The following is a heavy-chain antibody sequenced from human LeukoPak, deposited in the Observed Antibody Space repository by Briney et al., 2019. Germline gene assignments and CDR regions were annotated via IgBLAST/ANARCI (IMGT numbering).Heavy chain of an antibody. D-gene: IGHD3-3*01. CDR1: GFTFSNYW. V-gene: IGHV3-74*01. J-gene: IGHJ4*02. CDR2: INTDGSTT. CDR3: ASGGGYYDFWSGYSSY. Sequence: PGGSLRLSCAAAGFTFSNYWMHWVRQAPGKGLVWVTRINTDGSTTSYADSVEGRFTISRDNAKNTLYLQMNSLRAEDTAVYYCASGGGYYDFWSGYSSYWGQGTLVTVSS.